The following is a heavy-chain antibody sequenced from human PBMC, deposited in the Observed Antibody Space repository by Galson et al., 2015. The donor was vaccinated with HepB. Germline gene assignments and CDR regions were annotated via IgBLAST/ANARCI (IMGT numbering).Heavy chain of an antibody. V-gene: IGHV3-30*04. Sequence: SLRLSCAASGFTFSSYIMHWVRQAPGKGLEWVSLISYDGTNKNYADSVKGRFTISRDNSKDTRYLQMNSLRAEDTAVYYCARDRSLREAQWLVPCFDSWGQGTLVTVSS. CDR2: ISYDGTNK. CDR3: ARDRSLREAQWLVPCFDS. CDR1: GFTFSSYI. J-gene: IGHJ4*02. D-gene: IGHD6-19*01.